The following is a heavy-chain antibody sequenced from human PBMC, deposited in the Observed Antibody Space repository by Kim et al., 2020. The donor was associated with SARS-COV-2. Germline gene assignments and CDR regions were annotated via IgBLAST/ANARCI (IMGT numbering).Heavy chain of an antibody. V-gene: IGHV3-73*01. D-gene: IGHD6-13*01. CDR1: GFTFSDSC. CDR2: VRSKANSYAT. CDR3: TKTWSISWYPDFDS. J-gene: IGHJ4*01. Sequence: GGSLRLSCAASGFTFSDSCMHWVRQASGIGLEWVGVVRSKANSYATAYSEPVRGRFTISRDDSTNTAYLQMSSLKVEDTAANYCTKTWSISWYPDFDS.